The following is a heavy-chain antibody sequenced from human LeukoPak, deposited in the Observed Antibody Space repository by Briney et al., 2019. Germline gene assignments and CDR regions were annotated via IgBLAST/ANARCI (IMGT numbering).Heavy chain of an antibody. CDR1: GYTFTGYY. Sequence: AASVKVSCKASGYTFTGYYMHWVRQAPGQGLEWMGRINPNSGGTNYAQKFQGRVTMTRDTSISTAYMELSRLRSDDTAVYYCARGGDCSGGSCQHNWFDPWGQGTLVTVSS. CDR3: ARGGDCSGGSCQHNWFDP. J-gene: IGHJ5*02. CDR2: INPNSGGT. D-gene: IGHD2-15*01. V-gene: IGHV1-2*06.